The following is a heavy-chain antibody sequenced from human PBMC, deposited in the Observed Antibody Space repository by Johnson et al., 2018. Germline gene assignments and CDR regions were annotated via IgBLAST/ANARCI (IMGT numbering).Heavy chain of an antibody. CDR1: GFTFKNHW. J-gene: IGHJ6*02. CDR2: IDSGGSDT. CDR3: ARRFGNGMLKGMDG. V-gene: IGHV3-74*01. D-gene: IGHD3-10*01. Sequence: EVQLLESGGGLVQPGGSXRLSCAASGFTFKNHWLHWVRRAPGKGLVWVSRIDSGGSDTAYEDSVKGRFTISRDNAKNTLFLQMNSLRTEDTAVYYCARRFGNGMLKGMDGWGQGTTVTVSS.